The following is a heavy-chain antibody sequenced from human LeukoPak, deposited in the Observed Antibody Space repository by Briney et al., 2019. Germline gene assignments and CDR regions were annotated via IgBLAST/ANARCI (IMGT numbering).Heavy chain of an antibody. CDR2: ISGSSSYI. CDR3: ARDFDLSGLGWLDY. V-gene: IGHV3-21*06. J-gene: IGHJ4*02. Sequence: GGSLRLSCAASGFTFSSYTMDWVRQAPGKGLEWVSSISGSSSYIYYADSVKGRFTISRDNAKNSLYLQMYSLSAEDTAVYYCARDFDLSGLGWLDYWGQGSLVTVSS. CDR1: GFTFSSYT. D-gene: IGHD2-15*01.